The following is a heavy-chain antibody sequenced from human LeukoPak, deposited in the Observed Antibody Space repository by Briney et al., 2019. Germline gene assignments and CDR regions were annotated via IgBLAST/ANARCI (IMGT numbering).Heavy chain of an antibody. J-gene: IGHJ4*02. CDR2: IYYSGST. CDR1: GGSISSSSYY. D-gene: IGHD3-10*01. V-gene: IGHV4-39*07. Sequence: PSETLSLTCTVSGGSISSSSYYWGWIRQPPGKGLEWIGSIYYSGSTYYNPSLKSRVTISVDTSKNQFSLKLSSVTAADTAVYYCARGSGSYYNPQFDYWGQGTLVTVSS. CDR3: ARGSGSYYNPQFDY.